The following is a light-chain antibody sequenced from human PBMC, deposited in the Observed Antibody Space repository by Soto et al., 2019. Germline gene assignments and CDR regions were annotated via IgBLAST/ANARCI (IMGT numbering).Light chain of an antibody. CDR2: WAS. CDR1: QSVLYSSNNKNY. CDR3: QQYYSTPLT. V-gene: IGKV4-1*01. J-gene: IGKJ2*01. Sequence: IVMTQSPDSLAVSLGERATINCKSSQSVLYSSNNKNYLAWYQQKPGQPPKLLIDWASTRESGVPDRFSGSGSGTDFALTISSLQAEDVAVYYCQQYYSTPLTFGQGTKLEIK.